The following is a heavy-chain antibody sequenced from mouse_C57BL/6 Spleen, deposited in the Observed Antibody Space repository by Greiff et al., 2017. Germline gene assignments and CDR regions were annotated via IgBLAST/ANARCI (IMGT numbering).Heavy chain of an antibody. CDR1: GYAFSSSW. D-gene: IGHD1-1*01. V-gene: IGHV1-82*01. CDR2: IYPGDGDT. Sequence: QVQLQQSGPELVTPGASVKISCKASGYAFSSSWMNWVKQRPGKGLEWIGRIYPGDGDTNYNGKFKGKATLTADKSSSTAYMQLSSLNSEDSAVYFWARSTTVVARYFDYWGQGTTLTVSA. J-gene: IGHJ2*01. CDR3: ARSTTVVARYFDY.